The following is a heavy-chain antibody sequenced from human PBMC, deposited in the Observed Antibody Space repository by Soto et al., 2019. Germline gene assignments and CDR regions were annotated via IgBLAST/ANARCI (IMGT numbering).Heavy chain of an antibody. CDR3: ARGDTMVQGVILDDFAY. V-gene: IGHV1-3*01. CDR1: GYTFTSYV. CDR2: INAGNGNT. Sequence: QVQLVQSGAEVKKPGASVTVACKASGYTFTSYVMHWVRQAPGQRLEWMGWINAGNGNTKYSQKFQGRVTITRDTPASTAYMELSSLRTEDTAVYYCARGDTMVQGVILDDFAYWGQGTLVTVSS. D-gene: IGHD3-10*01. J-gene: IGHJ4*02.